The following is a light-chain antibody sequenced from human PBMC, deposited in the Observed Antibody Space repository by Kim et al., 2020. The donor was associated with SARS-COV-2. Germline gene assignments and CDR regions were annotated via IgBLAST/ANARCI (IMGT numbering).Light chain of an antibody. CDR1: QSVSSSY. Sequence: EIVLTQSPGTLSLSPGERATLSSKANQSVSSSYLAWYQQKPGQAPRLLIYGASSRATGIPDRFSGSGSGTDFTLTISRLEPEDFAVYYCQQYGSSPPYTFGQGTKLGIK. CDR3: QQYGSSPPYT. CDR2: GAS. J-gene: IGKJ2*01. V-gene: IGKV3-20*01.